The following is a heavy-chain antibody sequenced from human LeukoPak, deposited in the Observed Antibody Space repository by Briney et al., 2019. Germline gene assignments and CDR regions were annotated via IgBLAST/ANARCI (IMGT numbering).Heavy chain of an antibody. CDR2: IDGGGVNT. CDR3: AKRSARPKPFDC. V-gene: IGHV3-23*01. J-gene: IGHJ4*02. CDR1: GFTFSNYG. Sequence: GGSLRLSCAGSGFTFSNYGMSWVRQAPGKGLEWVSAIDGGGVNTLYADSVKGRFTISRDNSKNTAYLQMNSLSAEDTAIYYCAKRSARPKPFDCWGQGTLVTVSS. D-gene: IGHD6-25*01.